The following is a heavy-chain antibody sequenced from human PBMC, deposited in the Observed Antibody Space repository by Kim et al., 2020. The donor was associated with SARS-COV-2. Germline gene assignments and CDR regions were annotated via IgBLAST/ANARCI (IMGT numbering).Heavy chain of an antibody. Sequence: GGSLRLSCAASGFTFSSYAMSWVRQATGKGLEWVSAISGSGGSTYYADSVKGRFTISRDNSKDTLYLQMNSLRAEDTAVYYCAKKGSSTTVTTDYWGQGTLVTISS. CDR1: GFTFSSYA. CDR3: AKKGSSTTVTTDY. J-gene: IGHJ4*02. D-gene: IGHD4-17*01. V-gene: IGHV3-23*01. CDR2: ISGSGGST.